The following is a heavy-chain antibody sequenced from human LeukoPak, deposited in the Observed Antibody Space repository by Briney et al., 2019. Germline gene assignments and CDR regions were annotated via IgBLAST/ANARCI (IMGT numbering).Heavy chain of an antibody. CDR2: MHRSGST. V-gene: IGHV4-39*07. CDR3: ARDAGAYYDSSGYLNWFDA. D-gene: IGHD3-22*01. Sequence: SETLSLTCTVSGGSITTRSYYWGWIRQPPGKGLEWIGSMHRSGSTYYNPSLKSRVTTSIDTSKNQFSLKLSSVPAADPAVYYCARDAGAYYDSSGYLNWFDAWGQGTLVTVSS. J-gene: IGHJ5*02. CDR1: GGSITTRSYY.